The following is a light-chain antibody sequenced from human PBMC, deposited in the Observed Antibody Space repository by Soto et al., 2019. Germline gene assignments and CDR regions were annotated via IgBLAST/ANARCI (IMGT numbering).Light chain of an antibody. J-gene: IGKJ1*01. V-gene: IGKV1-5*03. CDR1: QTISSW. CDR2: KAS. Sequence: DIQMAQSPSALSGSVGDRVTITCRASQTISSWLAWYQQKPGKAPKLLIYKASTLKSGVPSRFSGSGSGTEFTLTISSLQPDDFATYYCQQYNIYRTFGQGTKVDIK. CDR3: QQYNIYRT.